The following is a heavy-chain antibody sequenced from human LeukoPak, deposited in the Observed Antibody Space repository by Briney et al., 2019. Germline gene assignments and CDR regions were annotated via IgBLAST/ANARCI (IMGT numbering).Heavy chain of an antibody. CDR1: GGSISSGSYY. D-gene: IGHD4-17*01. J-gene: IGHJ4*02. CDR2: VYYSGST. CDR3: ATSLYGDYEADF. Sequence: SETLSLTCTVSGGSISSGSYYWSWIRQPPGKGLEWIGYVYYSGSTSYNPALESRVSISDGTSGNQVLLWLTSVTAADTAVYFCATSLYGDYEADFWGPGILVTVSS. V-gene: IGHV4-61*01.